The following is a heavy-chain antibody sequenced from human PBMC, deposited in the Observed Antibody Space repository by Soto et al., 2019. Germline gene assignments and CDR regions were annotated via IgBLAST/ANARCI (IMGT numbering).Heavy chain of an antibody. CDR1: GFTFSSYG. D-gene: IGHD2-21*02. Sequence: QVQLVESGGGVVQPGRSLRLSCAASGFTFSSYGMHWVRQAPGKGLEWVAVIWYDGSNKYYADSVKGRFTISRDNSKNTQDPQMYSLRAEDTDVYYSARDVMVTAMVMWYLALRGRGILVTVS. CDR3: ARDVMVTAMVMWYLAL. J-gene: IGHJ2*01. V-gene: IGHV3-33*01. CDR2: IWYDGSNK.